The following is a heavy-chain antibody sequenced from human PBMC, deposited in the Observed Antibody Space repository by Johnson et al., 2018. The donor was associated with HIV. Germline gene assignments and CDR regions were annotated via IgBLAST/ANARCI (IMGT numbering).Heavy chain of an antibody. Sequence: VQLVESGGGLVQPGGSLRLSCAASGFTFSSYWMRWVRQAPGKGLEWVANIKQDGSEKYYVDSVKGRCPISRDNAKNSLYLQMNSLRAEDTAVYYCAKVGGRHDYGDYLGAFDIWGQGTMVTVSS. D-gene: IGHD4-17*01. CDR1: GFTFSSYW. J-gene: IGHJ3*02. CDR3: AKVGGRHDYGDYLGAFDI. V-gene: IGHV3-7*01. CDR2: IKQDGSEK.